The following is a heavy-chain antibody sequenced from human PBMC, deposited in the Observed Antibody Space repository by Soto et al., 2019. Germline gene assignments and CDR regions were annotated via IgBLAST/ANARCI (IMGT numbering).Heavy chain of an antibody. CDR1: GGSISSGGYS. V-gene: IGHV4-30-2*01. Sequence: SETLSLTCAVSGGSISSGGYSWSWIRQPPGKGLEWIGYIYHSGSTYYNPSLKSRVTISVDRSKNQFSLKLSSVTAADTAVYYCARAGGLRPVAVAYCGQGTLVPVSS. CDR3: ARAGGLRPVAVAY. CDR2: IYHSGST. J-gene: IGHJ1*01. D-gene: IGHD6-19*01.